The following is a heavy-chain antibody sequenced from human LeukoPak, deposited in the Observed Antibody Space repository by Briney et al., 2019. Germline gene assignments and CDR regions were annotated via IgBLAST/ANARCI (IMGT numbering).Heavy chain of an antibody. V-gene: IGHV3-7*05. J-gene: IGHJ4*02. CDR2: IKKDGSEK. CDR3: ATLFRDY. Sequence: GGSLRLSCAASGFTFSNYDMHWVRQAPGKGLEWVANIKKDGSEKSYVDSVKGRFTISRDNAKNSLYLQMNSLRAEDTAVYYCATLFRDYWGQGTLVTVSS. D-gene: IGHD2-21*01. CDR1: GFTFSNYD.